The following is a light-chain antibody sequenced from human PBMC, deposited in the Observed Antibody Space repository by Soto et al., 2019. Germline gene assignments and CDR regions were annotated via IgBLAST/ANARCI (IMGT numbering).Light chain of an antibody. Sequence: DRQMTQSPSTLSAYVGDRVTITCRDSPDVNNWLAWYQQKPGKAPKLLIYEASSLVTGVPSRFSGSGSGTEFTLTISSLQPDDFATYYCQQYDSRLSFGQGTKVEVQ. V-gene: IGKV1-5*03. J-gene: IGKJ1*01. CDR1: PDVNNW. CDR3: QQYDSRLS. CDR2: EAS.